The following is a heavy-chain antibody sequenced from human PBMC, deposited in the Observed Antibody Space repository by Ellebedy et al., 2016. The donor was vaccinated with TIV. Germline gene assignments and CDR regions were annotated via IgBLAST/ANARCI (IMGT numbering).Heavy chain of an antibody. V-gene: IGHV3-11*06. CDR3: ARVGGGAMGANNR. CDR2: ISSNGTYT. CDR1: GFDFSYYF. D-gene: IGHD2-2*01. J-gene: IGHJ5*02. Sequence: PGGSLRLSCAASGFDFSYYFMSWVRQAPGKGLEWVSYISSNGTYTNSADSVKGRFTISRDNAKNFLFLQMNSLRVEDTGVYFWARVGGGAMGANNRWGQGTLVTVSS.